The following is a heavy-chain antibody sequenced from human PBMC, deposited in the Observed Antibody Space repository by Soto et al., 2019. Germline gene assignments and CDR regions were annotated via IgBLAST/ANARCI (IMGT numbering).Heavy chain of an antibody. Sequence: GGSLRLSCAASEFIFSAYYMSWIRQAPGKGLEWLSYISGSNSHINYADSVKGRFTISRDNAKNSLYLQMNSLRAEDTAVYYCARQFRDSDNYLAAFDIWGQGTMVTVSS. J-gene: IGHJ3*02. CDR2: ISGSNSHI. D-gene: IGHD3-22*01. CDR1: EFIFSAYY. V-gene: IGHV3-11*03. CDR3: ARQFRDSDNYLAAFDI.